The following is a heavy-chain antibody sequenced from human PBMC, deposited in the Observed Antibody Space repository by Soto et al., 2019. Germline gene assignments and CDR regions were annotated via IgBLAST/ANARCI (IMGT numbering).Heavy chain of an antibody. D-gene: IGHD3-22*01. CDR1: GFTFSSYG. CDR3: AKASKRITMIGGEGSGMDV. V-gene: IGHV3-30*18. J-gene: IGHJ6*02. CDR2: ISYDGSNK. Sequence: GGSLRLSCAASGFTFSSYGMHWVRQAPGKGLEWVAVISYDGSNKYYADSVKGRFTISRDNSKNTLYLQMNSLRAEDTAVYYCAKASKRITMIGGEGSGMDVWGQGTTVTVSS.